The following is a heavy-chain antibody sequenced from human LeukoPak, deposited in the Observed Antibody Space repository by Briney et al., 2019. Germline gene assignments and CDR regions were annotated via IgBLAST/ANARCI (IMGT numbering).Heavy chain of an antibody. CDR3: VAWGNSGNS. CDR2: MNGDGSQI. V-gene: IGHV3-7*01. D-gene: IGHD1-26*01. CDR1: GFTFSSYW. J-gene: IGHJ3*01. Sequence: GGSLRLPCAASGFTFSSYWMSWVRQAPAKGLEWVAHMNGDGSQIYYMDFVKGRFTISRDNAKNSLYLQMNGLRAEDTAVYYCVAWGNSGNSWGQGTMVIVSS.